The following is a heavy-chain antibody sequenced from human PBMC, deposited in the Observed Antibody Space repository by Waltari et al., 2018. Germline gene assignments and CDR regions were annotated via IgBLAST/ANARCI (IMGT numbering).Heavy chain of an antibody. D-gene: IGHD1-26*01. J-gene: IGHJ3*01. V-gene: IGHV3-21*01. Sequence: EVQLVESGGGLVKPGGSLRLSCPASGFRRRGFNFHWVRQAPGKGLEWVSSISGDSRYIYYAASVKGRFTVSRDNAENSLFLQMNSLRAEDTAIYYCARGHSGSYQRIDAFDVWGQGTMVTVSS. CDR2: ISGDSRYI. CDR3: ARGHSGSYQRIDAFDV. CDR1: GFRRRGFN.